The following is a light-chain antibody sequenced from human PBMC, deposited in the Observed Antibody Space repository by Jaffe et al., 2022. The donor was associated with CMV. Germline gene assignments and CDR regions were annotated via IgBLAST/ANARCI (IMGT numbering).Light chain of an antibody. CDR3: QQYGSSPLT. V-gene: IGKV3-20*01. CDR2: GAS. Sequence: EIVLTQSPGTLSLSPGERATLSCRASQSVSSNYLAWYQQKPGQAPRLLIYGASSRATGIPDRFSGSGSETDFTLTISRLEPEDFAVYYCQQYGSSPLTFGGGTKVEIQ. CDR1: QSVSSNY. J-gene: IGKJ4*01.